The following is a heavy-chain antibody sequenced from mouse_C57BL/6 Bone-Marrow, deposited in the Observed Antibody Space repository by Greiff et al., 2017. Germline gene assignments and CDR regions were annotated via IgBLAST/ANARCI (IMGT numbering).Heavy chain of an antibody. V-gene: IGHV1-81*01. J-gene: IGHJ1*03. CDR3: ASYYGSSYVGYFDV. CDR1: GYTFTSYG. CDR2: IYPRSGNT. Sequence: VQLQQSGAELARPGASVKLSCKASGYTFTSYGISWVKQRTGQGLEWIGEIYPRSGNTYYNEKFKGKATLTADKSSSTAYMEPRSLTSEDSAVYFCASYYGSSYVGYFDVWGTGTTVTVSS. D-gene: IGHD1-1*01.